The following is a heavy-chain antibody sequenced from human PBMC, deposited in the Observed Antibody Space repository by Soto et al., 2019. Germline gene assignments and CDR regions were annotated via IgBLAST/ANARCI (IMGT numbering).Heavy chain of an antibody. V-gene: IGHV3-53*01. CDR2: IYSGGIT. D-gene: IGHD6-19*01. J-gene: IGHJ3*02. CDR3: ARRKDVDLPYSSGQAQIAFDI. CDR1: GFTVSSNY. Sequence: EVQLVESGGGLIQPGGSLRLSCAASGFTVSSNYMSWFRQAPGKGLEWVSGIYSGGITYYADSVKGRFTISRDNSKNTLYLQMNSMRAEDTSVYYCARRKDVDLPYSSGQAQIAFDIWGQGTMVTVSS.